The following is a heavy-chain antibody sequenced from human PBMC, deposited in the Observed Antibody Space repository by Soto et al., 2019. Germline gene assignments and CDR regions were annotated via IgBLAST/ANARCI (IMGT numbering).Heavy chain of an antibody. D-gene: IGHD2-2*01. CDR1: GGSVNIGTYY. CDR3: ARVPDY. Sequence: SETLSLTCTVPGGSVNIGTYYWSWIRQPPGKGLEWIGSIYYSGSTYYNPSLKSRVTISVDTSKNQFSLKLSSVTAADTAVYYCARVPDYWGQGILVTVSS. J-gene: IGHJ4*02. CDR2: IYYSGST. V-gene: IGHV4-39*07.